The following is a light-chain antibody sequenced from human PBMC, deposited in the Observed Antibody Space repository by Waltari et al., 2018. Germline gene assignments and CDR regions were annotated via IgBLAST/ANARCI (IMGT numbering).Light chain of an antibody. Sequence: EIVLTQSPGTLSLSPGDRATLSCRASQSFSSSFLAWYQQKPGQAPRLLIYGASSRATGIPDRFSGGGSGTDFTLNISRLEPEDFAVYYCQQYGGSPPYTFGQGTKLEI. CDR2: GAS. V-gene: IGKV3-20*01. CDR1: QSFSSSF. J-gene: IGKJ2*01. CDR3: QQYGGSPPYT.